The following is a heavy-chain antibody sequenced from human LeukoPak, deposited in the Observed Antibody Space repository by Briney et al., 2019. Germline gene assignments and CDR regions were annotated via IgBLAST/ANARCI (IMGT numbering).Heavy chain of an antibody. CDR3: TRHHDYGDKIDY. CDR2: IHYSGST. CDR1: GASFPIASHY. D-gene: IGHD4-23*01. V-gene: IGHV4-39*01. Sequence: SETLSLTCTVSGASFPIASHYWAWIRQTPGTGLEWIGSIHYSGSTYYSPSLKSRLTISGDTYKSQFSLKLTFVTAADTAVYYCTRHHDYGDKIDYWGQGTLVTVSS. J-gene: IGHJ4*02.